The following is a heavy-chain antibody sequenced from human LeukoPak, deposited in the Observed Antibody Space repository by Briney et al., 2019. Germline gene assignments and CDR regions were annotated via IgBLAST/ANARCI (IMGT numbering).Heavy chain of an antibody. D-gene: IGHD5-24*01. V-gene: IGHV5-51*01. CDR1: GYSFTSYW. CDR2: IYPGDADT. Sequence: GESLKISCKCSGYSFTSYWIGWVRQMPGKGLDWMGIIYPGDADTRYRPCFQGQVTISADKSISTAYLKWSSLKASDTAIYYCARGDRYYYYMDVWGKGTTVTVSS. J-gene: IGHJ6*03. CDR3: ARGDRYYYYMDV.